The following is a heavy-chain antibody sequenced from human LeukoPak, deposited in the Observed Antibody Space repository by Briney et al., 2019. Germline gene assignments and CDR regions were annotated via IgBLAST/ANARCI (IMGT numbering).Heavy chain of an antibody. CDR2: VSSSSSYI. CDR3: ARVLLERPGIDSFDM. CDR1: GFTFSSYG. D-gene: IGHD1-1*01. V-gene: IGHV3-21*01. J-gene: IGHJ3*02. Sequence: KTGGSLRLSCAASGFTFSSYGMNWVRQAPGKGLEWVSSVSSSSSYIYYADSVKGRFTISRDNAKNSLSLQMNSLRAEDTAVYYCARVLLERPGIDSFDMWGQGTMVTVSS.